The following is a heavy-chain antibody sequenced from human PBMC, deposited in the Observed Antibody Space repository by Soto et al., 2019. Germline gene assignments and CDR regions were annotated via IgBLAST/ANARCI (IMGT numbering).Heavy chain of an antibody. D-gene: IGHD5-12*01. Sequence: QVQLQESGPGLVKPSETLSLTCTVSGGSVSSGSYYWSWIRQPPGKGLEWIGYIYYSGSTNYNPSLKSRVTISVDTSKNQFSLKLSSVTAADTAVYYCASSRRWLQSDYWGQGTLVTVSS. CDR1: GGSVSSGSYY. J-gene: IGHJ4*02. CDR3: ASSRRWLQSDY. V-gene: IGHV4-61*01. CDR2: IYYSGST.